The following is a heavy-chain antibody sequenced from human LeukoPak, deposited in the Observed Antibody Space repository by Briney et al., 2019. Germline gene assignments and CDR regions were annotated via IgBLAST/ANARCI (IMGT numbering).Heavy chain of an antibody. D-gene: IGHD2-8*01. J-gene: IGHJ5*02. CDR2: IKQDGSEK. CDR1: GFTFSSYW. Sequence: PGGSLTLSCTASGFTFSSYWMSWVRQPPGKGLELVANIKQDGSEKYYVDSAKGRFTISRDNAKNSVYLQMNSLKAADTAVYYCARNGVLSWVYPWGQGTLVTVSS. CDR3: ARNGVLSWVYP. V-gene: IGHV3-7*01.